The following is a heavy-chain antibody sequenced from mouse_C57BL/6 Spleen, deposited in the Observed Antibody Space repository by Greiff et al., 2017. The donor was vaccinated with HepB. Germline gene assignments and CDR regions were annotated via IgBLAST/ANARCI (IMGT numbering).Heavy chain of an antibody. J-gene: IGHJ2*01. D-gene: IGHD1-1*01. Sequence: EVMLVESGGGLVKPGGSLILSCAASGFTFSDYGMHWVRQAPEKGLEWVAYISSGSSTIYYADTVKGRFTISRDNAKDTLFLQMTSLRSEDTAVYYCARGHYYGSSGGYFDYWGQGTTLTVSS. CDR3: ARGHYYGSSGGYFDY. V-gene: IGHV5-17*01. CDR1: GFTFSDYG. CDR2: ISSGSSTI.